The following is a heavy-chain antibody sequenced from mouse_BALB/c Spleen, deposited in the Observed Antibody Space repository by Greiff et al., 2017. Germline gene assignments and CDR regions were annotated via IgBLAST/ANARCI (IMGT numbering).Heavy chain of an antibody. CDR1: GYTFTSYW. J-gene: IGHJ4*01. Sequence: VQLQQSGTVLARPGASVKMSCKASGYTFTSYWMHWVKQRPGQGLEWIGAIYPGNSDTSYNQKFKGKAKLTAVTSTSTAYMELSSLTNEDSAVYYCTREFITTGYYAMDYWGQGTSVTVSS. D-gene: IGHD1-2*01. CDR3: TREFITTGYYAMDY. V-gene: IGHV1-5*01. CDR2: IYPGNSDT.